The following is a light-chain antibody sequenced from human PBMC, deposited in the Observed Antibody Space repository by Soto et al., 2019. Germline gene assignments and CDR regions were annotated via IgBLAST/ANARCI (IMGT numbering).Light chain of an antibody. V-gene: IGKV1-5*03. CDR3: QQANSFPIT. CDR1: QTISSW. Sequence: DIQMTQSPSTLSGSVGDRVTITCRASQTISSWLAWYQQKPGKAPKLLIYKASTLKSGVPSRFSGSGSGTEFTLTINNLQPDDLATYYCQQANSFPITFGQGTRLEI. CDR2: KAS. J-gene: IGKJ5*01.